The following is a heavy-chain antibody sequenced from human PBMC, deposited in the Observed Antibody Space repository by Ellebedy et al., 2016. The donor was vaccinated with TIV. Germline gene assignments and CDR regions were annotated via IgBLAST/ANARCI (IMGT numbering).Heavy chain of an antibody. CDR3: ARVVGAAAAVDH. CDR1: GYSFTTYW. J-gene: IGHJ4*02. V-gene: IGHV5-51*01. Sequence: GESLKISCKGSGYSFTTYWIGWVRQMPGKGLEWMGSIYPGDSNTIYSPSFQGQVTISADESISNAYLQWSRLKAADTAVYYCARVVGAAAAVDHWGQGTLVTVSS. CDR2: IYPGDSNT. D-gene: IGHD2-15*01.